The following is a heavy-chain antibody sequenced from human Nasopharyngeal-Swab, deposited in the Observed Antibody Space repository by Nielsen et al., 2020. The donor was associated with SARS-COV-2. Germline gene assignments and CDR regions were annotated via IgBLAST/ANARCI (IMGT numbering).Heavy chain of an antibody. CDR1: GSTLTEIS. V-gene: IGHV1-24*01. Sequence: ASVKVSCKVSGSTLTEISMHWVRQAHGRGLEWMGGFDPEDGETIYAQKFQGRVTMTEDTSIDTAYMELRNRRSEDTAVYYCAASQWGEYFDYWGQGTLVSVSS. J-gene: IGHJ4*02. CDR3: AASQWGEYFDY. CDR2: FDPEDGET. D-gene: IGHD3-16*01.